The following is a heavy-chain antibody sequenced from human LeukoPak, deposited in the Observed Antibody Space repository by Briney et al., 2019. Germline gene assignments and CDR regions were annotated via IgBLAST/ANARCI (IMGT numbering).Heavy chain of an antibody. J-gene: IGHJ6*03. CDR2: INHSGST. D-gene: IGHD6-13*01. CDR1: GGSFSGYY. CDR3: ARAISSSRTLYYYYYMDV. V-gene: IGHV4-34*01. Sequence: PSETLSLTCAVHGGSFSGYYWSWIRQPPGKGLEWIGEINHSGSTNYNPSLKSRVTISVDTSKNQFSLKLSSVTAADTAVYYCARAISSSRTLYYYYYMDVWGKGTTVTVSS.